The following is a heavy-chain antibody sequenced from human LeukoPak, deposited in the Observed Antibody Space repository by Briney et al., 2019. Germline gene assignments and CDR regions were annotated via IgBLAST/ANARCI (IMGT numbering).Heavy chain of an antibody. D-gene: IGHD3-9*01. CDR3: ARARLYDRGFDP. CDR2: MNPNSGNT. Sequence: RASVKVSCKASGYTFTSYDINWVRQATGQGLEWMGWMNPNSGNTGCAQKFQGRVTMTRNTSISTAYMELSSLRSEDTAVYYCARARLYDRGFDPWGQGTLVTVSS. CDR1: GYTFTSYD. J-gene: IGHJ5*02. V-gene: IGHV1-8*01.